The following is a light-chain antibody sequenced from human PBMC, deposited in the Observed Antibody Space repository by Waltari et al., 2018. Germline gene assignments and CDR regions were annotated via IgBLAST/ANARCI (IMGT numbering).Light chain of an antibody. Sequence: EIVLTQSPRTLSLSPGERVTLSCRASQSVSSSYVSWYQQKPGQAPRLLIFGASNRATGIPDRFSGSGSGTDFTLTISRLESEDFAVYYCQQYGSSPPITFGPGTKVDIK. V-gene: IGKV3-20*01. CDR1: QSVSSSY. CDR2: GAS. J-gene: IGKJ3*01. CDR3: QQYGSSPPIT.